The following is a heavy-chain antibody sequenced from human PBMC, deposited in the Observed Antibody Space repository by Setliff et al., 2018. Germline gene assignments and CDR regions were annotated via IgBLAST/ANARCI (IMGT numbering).Heavy chain of an antibody. CDR2: ISGSGGST. CDR3: AGDPPGPHLVYTY. J-gene: IGHJ4*02. V-gene: IGHV3-23*01. D-gene: IGHD3-16*01. Sequence: GGSLRLSCAASGFTFTSYAMNWVRQAPGKGLEWVSAISGSGGSTDYADSVKGRFTISRDNFKNTLYLQMNGLRAEDTAIYYCAGDPPGPHLVYTYWGQGALVTVSS. CDR1: GFTFTSYA.